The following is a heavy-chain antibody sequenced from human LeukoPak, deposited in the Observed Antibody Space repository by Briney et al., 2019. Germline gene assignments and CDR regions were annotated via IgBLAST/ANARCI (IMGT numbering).Heavy chain of an antibody. CDR2: IYTSGST. D-gene: IGHD1-26*01. J-gene: IGHJ5*02. CDR1: GGSVSSGSYY. CDR3: ARGLRGWEGWFDP. V-gene: IGHV4-61*02. Sequence: PSQTLSLTCTVSGGSVSSGSYYWSWIRQPAGKGLEWIGRIYTSGSTNYNPSLKSRVTISVDTSKNQFSLKLSSVTAADTTVYYCARGLRGWEGWFDPWGQGTLVTVSS.